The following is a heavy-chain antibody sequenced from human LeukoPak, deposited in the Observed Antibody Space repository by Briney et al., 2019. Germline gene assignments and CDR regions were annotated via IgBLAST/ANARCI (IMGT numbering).Heavy chain of an antibody. J-gene: IGHJ4*02. Sequence: SETLSLTCAVYGGSFSGYYWSWIRQPPGKGLEWIGEINHSGSTNYNPSLKSRVTISVDTSKNQFPLKLSSVTAADTAVYYCARVILPAAKAHFDYWGQGTLVTVSS. CDR2: INHSGST. CDR1: GGSFSGYY. CDR3: ARVILPAAKAHFDY. D-gene: IGHD2-2*01. V-gene: IGHV4-34*01.